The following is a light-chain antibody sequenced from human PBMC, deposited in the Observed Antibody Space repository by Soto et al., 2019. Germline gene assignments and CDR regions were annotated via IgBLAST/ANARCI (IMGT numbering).Light chain of an antibody. CDR2: SNN. CDR1: RSNIGTNS. CDR3: AAWDDSLNGFV. V-gene: IGLV1-44*01. Sequence: QLVLTQPPSASGTPGQRVTISCSGSRSNIGTNSVNWYQQLPGTAPKLLIYSNNQRPSGVPDRFSGSKSGTSASLAIRGLQSEDETDYFCAAWDDSLNGFVFGSGTKLTIL. J-gene: IGLJ1*01.